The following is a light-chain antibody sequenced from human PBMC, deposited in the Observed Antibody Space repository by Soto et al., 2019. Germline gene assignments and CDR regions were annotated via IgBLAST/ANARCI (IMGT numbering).Light chain of an antibody. CDR1: SSNIGAGYE. Sequence: QAVVTQPPSVSEAPGQRVTISCTGSSSNIGAGYEAHWYQQVPGTDPKLLIYENNNRRSGVPDRFSGSKSGTSASLAITGLHAEDEAEYYCQSYDSSLSGYVFGTGTKVTVL. CDR2: ENN. V-gene: IGLV1-40*01. J-gene: IGLJ1*01. CDR3: QSYDSSLSGYV.